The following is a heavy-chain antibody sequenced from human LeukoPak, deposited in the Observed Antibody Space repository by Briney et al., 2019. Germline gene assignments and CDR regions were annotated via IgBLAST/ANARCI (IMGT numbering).Heavy chain of an antibody. CDR3: ARVAITMVRGVSRGYWFDP. Sequence: PSETLLLTCAVSGYSISSGYYWGWIRQPPGKGLEWIGSIYHSGSTYYNPSLKSRVTISVDTSKNQFSLKLSSVTAADTAVYYCARVAITMVRGVSRGYWFDPWGEGTLVTVSS. D-gene: IGHD3-10*01. V-gene: IGHV4-38-2*01. CDR1: GYSISSGYY. J-gene: IGHJ5*02. CDR2: IYHSGST.